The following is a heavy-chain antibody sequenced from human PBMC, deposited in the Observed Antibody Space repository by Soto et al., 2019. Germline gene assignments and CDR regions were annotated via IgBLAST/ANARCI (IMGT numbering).Heavy chain of an antibody. Sequence: QVQLQESGPGLVKASQTLSLTCTVSGASISSGSYYWSWFRQHPGKGLEWIGYIYYSGIAYYHPSLKSRLTISVDTSNNQFSLRLSSVTAADTAVYYCAREGGDGVDYWGQGTLVTVAS. CDR2: IYYSGIA. CDR1: GASISSGSYY. V-gene: IGHV4-31*03. J-gene: IGHJ4*02. D-gene: IGHD3-16*01. CDR3: AREGGDGVDY.